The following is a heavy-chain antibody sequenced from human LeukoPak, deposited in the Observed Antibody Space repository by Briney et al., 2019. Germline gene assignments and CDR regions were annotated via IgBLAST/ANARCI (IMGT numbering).Heavy chain of an antibody. D-gene: IGHD1-26*01. CDR1: GFTFSSYG. CDR2: ISYDGSNK. V-gene: IGHV3-30*18. CDR3: AKNSNHGSYYDSRTPPDY. Sequence: GGSLRLSCAASGFTFSSYGMHWVLQAPGKGLEWVAVISYDGSNKYYADSVKGRFTISRDNSKNTLYLQMNSLRAEDTAVYYCAKNSNHGSYYDSRTPPDYWGQGTLVTVSS. J-gene: IGHJ4*02.